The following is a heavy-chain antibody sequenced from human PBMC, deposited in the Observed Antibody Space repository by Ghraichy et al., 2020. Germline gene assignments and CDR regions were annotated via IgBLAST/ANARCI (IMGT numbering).Heavy chain of an antibody. D-gene: IGHD1-26*01. CDR2: VYYSGST. CDR3: ARPSSKITVGTARVFDS. CDR1: GGSIDSFY. J-gene: IGHJ5*01. Sequence: SETLSLTCVVSGGSIDSFYWSWIRQPPGEGLEWIGHVYYSGSTDYNPSLKSRVIISVDTSKKQFSLKLTSVTAADTAIYFCARPSSKITVGTARVFDSWGQGILVTVAS. V-gene: IGHV4-59*01.